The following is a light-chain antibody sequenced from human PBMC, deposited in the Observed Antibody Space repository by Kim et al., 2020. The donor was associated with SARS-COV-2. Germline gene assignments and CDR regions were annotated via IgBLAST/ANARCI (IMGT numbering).Light chain of an antibody. CDR1: SLRSYY. J-gene: IGLJ2*01. CDR2: GKN. Sequence: SSELTQDPAVSVPLVQTVRITCQGDSLRSYYATWYQQKPGQAPLLVIYGKNNRPSGIPDRFSGSSSGNTASLTIAGTQAGDEADYYCNSRDSNDNVVFGGGTKLTVL. V-gene: IGLV3-19*01. CDR3: NSRDSNDNVV.